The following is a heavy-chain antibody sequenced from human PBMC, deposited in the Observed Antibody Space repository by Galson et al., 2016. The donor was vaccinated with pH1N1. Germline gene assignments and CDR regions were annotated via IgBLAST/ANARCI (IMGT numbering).Heavy chain of an antibody. V-gene: IGHV3-11*01. CDR1: GFTFGDYY. D-gene: IGHD3-10*01. CDR3: ARLWFGEYTNYFDP. J-gene: IGHJ5*02. CDR2: ISSSGSTI. Sequence: SLRLSCAASGFTFGDYYMSWIRQAPGKGLEWVSYISSSGSTIYYADSVKGRFTIPRDNAKNPLYLQMNSLRAEDTAVYYCARLWFGEYTNYFDPWGQGTLVTVSS.